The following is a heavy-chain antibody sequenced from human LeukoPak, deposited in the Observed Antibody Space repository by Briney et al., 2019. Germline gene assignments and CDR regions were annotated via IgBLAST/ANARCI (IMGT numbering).Heavy chain of an antibody. CDR2: IYPSDSDT. J-gene: IGHJ4*02. V-gene: IGHV5-51*01. CDR3: ARGYDFGYRHFDS. CDR1: GYNFFNYC. D-gene: IGHD3-3*01. Sequence: GESLKISCKASGYNFFNYCIGWVRQMPGKGLEWTGIIYPSDSDTRYSPSFQGQVTFSVDRSIDTAYLHWSSLRASDTAIYYCARGYDFGYRHFDSWGQGTLVTVSS.